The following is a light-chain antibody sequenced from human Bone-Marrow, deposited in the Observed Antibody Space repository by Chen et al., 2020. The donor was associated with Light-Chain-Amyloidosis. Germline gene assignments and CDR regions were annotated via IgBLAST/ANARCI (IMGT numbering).Light chain of an antibody. J-gene: IGKJ4*01. Sequence: EIVLTPSPGTLSLSPGEGANLSCRASQTISSNYLTWYQQKFGQAPRLLIYGSSSRATGIPDRLTGSGSGTDFTLTINRLEPEDFAMYYCQQYGTSPLTFGGGTKVEIK. CDR2: GSS. CDR3: QQYGTSPLT. V-gene: IGKV3-20*01. CDR1: QTISSNY.